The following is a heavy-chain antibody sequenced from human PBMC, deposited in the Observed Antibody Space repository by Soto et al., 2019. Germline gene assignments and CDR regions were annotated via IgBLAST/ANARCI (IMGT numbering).Heavy chain of an antibody. Sequence: EVQLVESGGGLVQPGESLKLSCAASGFTFRGSAMHWVRQASGKGLEWVGRIRTKANSYATAYAASVQGRFTISRDDSERTAYLQMNSLKTEDTAVYYCTGSLLAYCSGGKCHTDYYYYGMDVWGQGTAVTVSS. CDR2: IRTKANSYAT. D-gene: IGHD2-15*01. CDR1: GFTFRGSA. CDR3: TGSLLAYCSGGKCHTDYYYYGMDV. V-gene: IGHV3-73*02. J-gene: IGHJ6*02.